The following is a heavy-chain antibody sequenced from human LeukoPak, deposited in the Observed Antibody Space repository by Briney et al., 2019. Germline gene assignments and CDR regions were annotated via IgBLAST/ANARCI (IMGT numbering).Heavy chain of an antibody. V-gene: IGHV3-23*01. J-gene: IGHJ4*02. Sequence: PGGSLRLSCAASGFTFSSYAMSWVRQAPAQGLEWVSAISGSGGSTYYADSVKGRFTISRDNPKNTLYLQMNSLRAEDTAVYYCAKDWGSSSWYSDFDYWGQGTLVTVSS. CDR3: AKDWGSSSWYSDFDY. CDR2: ISGSGGST. CDR1: GFTFSSYA. D-gene: IGHD6-13*01.